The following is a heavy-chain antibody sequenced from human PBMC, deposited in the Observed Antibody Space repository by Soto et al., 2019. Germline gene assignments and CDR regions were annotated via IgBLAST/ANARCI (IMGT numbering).Heavy chain of an antibody. CDR1: GGTFNTYA. CDR2: ISPMFGAA. Sequence: QVQLVQSGAEMKKPGSSVKVSCQSSGGTFNTYAMNWVRQAPGQGPEWMGDISPMFGAANYAPKFQGRVTNTADESTGTSYMQLSSLTSEDTALYFCAREVQVQTPAFVYWGQGTLVNVSS. D-gene: IGHD3-10*01. CDR3: AREVQVQTPAFVY. V-gene: IGHV1-69*19. J-gene: IGHJ4*02.